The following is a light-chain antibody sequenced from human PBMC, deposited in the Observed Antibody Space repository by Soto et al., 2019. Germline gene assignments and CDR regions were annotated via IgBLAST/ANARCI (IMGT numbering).Light chain of an antibody. Sequence: DIQMTQSPSTLSASVGDRVTITCRASQSLASSLAWYQQKPGKAPTLLISDASSWERGVPSRFSGSGSGTEFTLTIRSLQPGDFATYYCQQYHGYSRTFGQGTKVEIK. CDR3: QQYHGYSRT. CDR1: QSLASS. J-gene: IGKJ1*01. V-gene: IGKV1-5*01. CDR2: DAS.